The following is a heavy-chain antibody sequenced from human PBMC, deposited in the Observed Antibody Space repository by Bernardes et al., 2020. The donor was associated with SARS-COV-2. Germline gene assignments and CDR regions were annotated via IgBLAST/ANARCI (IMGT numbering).Heavy chain of an antibody. CDR3: AKAVGGSYWYFDL. J-gene: IGHJ2*01. CDR1: GFTFSSYG. Sequence: GGSLRLSRAASGFTFSSYGMHWVRQAPGKGLEWVAVISYDGSNKYYADSVKGRFTISRDNSKNTLYLQMNSLRAEDTAVYYCAKAVGGSYWYFDLWGRGTLVTVSS. V-gene: IGHV3-30*18. CDR2: ISYDGSNK. D-gene: IGHD1-26*01.